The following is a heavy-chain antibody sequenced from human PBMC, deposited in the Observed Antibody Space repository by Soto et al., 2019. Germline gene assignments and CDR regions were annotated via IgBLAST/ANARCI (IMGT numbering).Heavy chain of an antibody. CDR1: GFTFSNAW. CDR2: IKSKTDGGTT. CDR3: TTGPGFWGGYEPDYYYYGMDV. J-gene: IGHJ6*02. V-gene: IGHV3-15*01. D-gene: IGHD3-3*01. Sequence: EVQLVESGGGLVKPGGSLRLSCAASGFTFSNAWMSWVRQAPGKGLEWVGRIKSKTDGGTTDYAAPVKGRFTISRDDSKNTLYLQMNSLKTEDTAVYYCTTGPGFWGGYEPDYYYYGMDVWGQGTTVTVSS.